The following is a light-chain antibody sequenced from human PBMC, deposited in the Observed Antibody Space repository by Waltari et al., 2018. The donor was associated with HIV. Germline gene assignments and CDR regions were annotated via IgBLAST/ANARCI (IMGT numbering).Light chain of an antibody. CDR1: QNINNW. J-gene: IGKJ4*01. Sequence: DIQMTQSPSTLSATVGDRVTITCRASQNINNWLAWYQQKPGKAPKLLVYKASNLKSGVPSRFSGSGSGTEFTLTISSLQPDDFATYYCQQDKSYPLTFGGGTKGEIK. CDR2: KAS. V-gene: IGKV1-5*03. CDR3: QQDKSYPLT.